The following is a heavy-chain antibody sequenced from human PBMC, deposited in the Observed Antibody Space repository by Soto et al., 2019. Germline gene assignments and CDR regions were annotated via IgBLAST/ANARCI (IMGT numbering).Heavy chain of an antibody. J-gene: IGHJ5*02. D-gene: IGHD6-19*01. CDR2: IIPIFGTA. CDR3: ARELGSSGTPFNWFDP. Sequence: QVQLVQSGAEVKKPGSSVKVSCKASGGTFSSYAISWVRQAPGQGLEWMGGIIPIFGTANYAQKFQGRVTITADESTSTAFMDLSSLRSEDTAVYYCARELGSSGTPFNWFDPWGQGTLVTVSS. CDR1: GGTFSSYA. V-gene: IGHV1-69*12.